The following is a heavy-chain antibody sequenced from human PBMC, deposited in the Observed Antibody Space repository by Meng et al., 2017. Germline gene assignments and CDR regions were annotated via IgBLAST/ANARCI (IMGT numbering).Heavy chain of an antibody. Sequence: GESLKISCAASGFTFSSYEMNWVRQAPGKGLEWVSYISSSGSTIYYADSVKGRFTISRDNAKNSLYLQMNSLRAEDTAVYYCARDEYYYDSSGYDITPHFDYWGQGTLVTSPQ. CDR1: GFTFSSYE. J-gene: IGHJ4*02. CDR3: ARDEYYYDSSGYDITPHFDY. V-gene: IGHV3-48*03. D-gene: IGHD3-22*01. CDR2: ISSSGSTI.